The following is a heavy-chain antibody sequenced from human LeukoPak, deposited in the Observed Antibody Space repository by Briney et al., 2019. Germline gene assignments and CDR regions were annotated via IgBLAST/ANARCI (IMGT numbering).Heavy chain of an antibody. CDR2: IDSDGRIT. Sequence: GGSLGLSCAASGFTFSSHWMHWVRQAPGKGLVWVSRIDSDGRITTYADSVKGRFTISRDNAKNTLYLQMNTLKDEDTAVYYCARDYNWNPPDYWGQGTLVTVSS. J-gene: IGHJ4*02. D-gene: IGHD1-1*01. CDR3: ARDYNWNPPDY. CDR1: GFTFSSHW. V-gene: IGHV3-74*01.